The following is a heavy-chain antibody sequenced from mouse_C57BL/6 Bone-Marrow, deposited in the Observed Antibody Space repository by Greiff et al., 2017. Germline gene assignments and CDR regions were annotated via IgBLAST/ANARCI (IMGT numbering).Heavy chain of an antibody. V-gene: IGHV1-64*01. J-gene: IGHJ2*01. CDR3: ARTPRGLYYFDY. CDR1: GYTFTSYW. D-gene: IGHD3-3*01. CDR2: IHPNSGST. Sequence: QVQLQQPWAELVKPAASVKLSCKASGYTFTSYWMHWVKQRPGHGLEWIGMIHPNSGSTNYNEKFKSKATLTVDKSSSTAYMQLSSLTSEDSAVYYCARTPRGLYYFDYWGQGTTLTVSS.